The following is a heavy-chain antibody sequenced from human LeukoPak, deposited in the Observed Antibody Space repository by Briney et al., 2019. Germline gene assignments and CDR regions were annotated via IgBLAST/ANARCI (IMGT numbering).Heavy chain of an antibody. CDR1: GFTFDDYA. V-gene: IGHV3-9*01. CDR3: AKNRGFRGVIVLPPLDS. D-gene: IGHD3-16*02. Sequence: PGRSLRLSCAASGFTFDDYAMHWVRQAPGKGLEWVSGISWNSGSIGYAASVEGRFTISRDYSKDTLSLQMNSLRAEDTAVYYCAKNRGFRGVIVLPPLDSWGQGTLVTVSS. CDR2: ISWNSGSI. J-gene: IGHJ4*02.